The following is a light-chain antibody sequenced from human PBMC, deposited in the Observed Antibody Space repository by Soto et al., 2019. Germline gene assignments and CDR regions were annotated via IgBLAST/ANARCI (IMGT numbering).Light chain of an antibody. CDR1: SSNIGAGYN. CDR2: CNS. J-gene: IGLJ2*01. Sequence: QSVLTQPPSVSGAPGQRVTIFCTGSSSNIGAGYNVHWYQQLPGTAPKLLIYCNSNRPSGVPDRFSGSKSGTSASLAITGLQAVDEADYYCQSYDSSLSDVVFGGGTKLTVL. V-gene: IGLV1-40*01. CDR3: QSYDSSLSDVV.